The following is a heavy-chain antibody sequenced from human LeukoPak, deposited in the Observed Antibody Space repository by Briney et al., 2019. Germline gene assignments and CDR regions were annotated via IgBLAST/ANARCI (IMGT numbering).Heavy chain of an antibody. J-gene: IGHJ3*02. CDR1: GGSISSGGYS. D-gene: IGHD4-17*01. CDR3: ARAAEVTTVTTSGTDAFDI. V-gene: IGHV4-30-2*01. Sequence: SETLSLTCAVSGGSISSGGYSWSWIRQPPGKGLEWIGYIYHSGSTYYNPSLKSRVTISVDTSKNQFSLKLSSVTAADTAVYYCARAAEVTTVTTSGTDAFDIWGQGTMVTVSS. CDR2: IYHSGST.